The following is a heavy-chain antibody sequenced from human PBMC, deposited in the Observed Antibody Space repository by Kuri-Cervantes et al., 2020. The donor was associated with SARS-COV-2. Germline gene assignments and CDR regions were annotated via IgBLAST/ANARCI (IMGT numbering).Heavy chain of an antibody. CDR2: ISSSSSYT. CDR3: ARDLNGGSDY. CDR1: GFTFSDYY. Sequence: LSLTCAASGFTFSDYYMSWIRQAPGKGLEWVSYISSSSSYTNYADSVKGRFTISRDNAKKSLYLQMNSLRAEDTAVYYCARDLNGGSDYWGQGTLVTVSS. D-gene: IGHD3-10*01. V-gene: IGHV3-11*05. J-gene: IGHJ4*02.